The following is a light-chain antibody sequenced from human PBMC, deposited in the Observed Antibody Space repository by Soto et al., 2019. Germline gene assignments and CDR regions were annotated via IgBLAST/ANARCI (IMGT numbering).Light chain of an antibody. V-gene: IGLV2-14*03. CDR1: SSDVGGYNY. J-gene: IGLJ1*01. CDR3: CSYTTSSTYV. Sequence: QSVLTQPASVSGSPGQSIAISCTGTSSDVGGYNYVSWYQQHPGKAPKLMIYDVNNRPSGVSNRFSGSKSGNTASLTISGLQAEDEADYYCCSYTTSSTYVFGPGNKVTV. CDR2: DVN.